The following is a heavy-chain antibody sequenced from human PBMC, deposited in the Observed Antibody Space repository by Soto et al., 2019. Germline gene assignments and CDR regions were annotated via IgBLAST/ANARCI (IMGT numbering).Heavy chain of an antibody. V-gene: IGHV4-34*01. CDR3: ARARGGVQD. Sequence: SETLSLTCAVYGGSFSGYYWSWIRQPPGKGLEWIGELNDSGGTNYNASLKSRVTISGDMSKNQFSLKLSFVTAADTAMYYCARARGGVQDWCPGTLVTVSS. J-gene: IGHJ4*02. D-gene: IGHD3-10*01. CDR1: GGSFSGYY. CDR2: LNDSGGT.